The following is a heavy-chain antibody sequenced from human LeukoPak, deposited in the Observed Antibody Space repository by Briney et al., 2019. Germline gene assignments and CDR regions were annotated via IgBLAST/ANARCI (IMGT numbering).Heavy chain of an antibody. CDR2: ITSTSSYI. CDR3: ARSMTTVPNAFDI. Sequence: GGSLRLSCAASGFTFSTYSMNWVRQAPGKGLEWVSSITSTSSYIYYADSVKGRFTISRDNAKSSLFLQMNSLRADDTAVYYCARSMTTVPNAFDIWGQGTMVTVSS. J-gene: IGHJ3*02. V-gene: IGHV3-21*01. D-gene: IGHD4-17*01. CDR1: GFTFSTYS.